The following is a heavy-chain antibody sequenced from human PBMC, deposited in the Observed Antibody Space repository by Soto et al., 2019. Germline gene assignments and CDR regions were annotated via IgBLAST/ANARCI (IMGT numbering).Heavy chain of an antibody. CDR1: GFTFTTYA. CDR3: AKGSGYPYYFDY. CDR2: ISGSGGST. V-gene: IGHV3-23*01. D-gene: IGHD3-22*01. Sequence: RRLSCAASGFTFTTYAMSWVRQAPGKGLEWVSTISGSGGSTYYADSVKGRFSISRDNSKNTLYLQMNSLRAEDTAIYYCAKGSGYPYYFDYWGQGTLVTVSS. J-gene: IGHJ4*02.